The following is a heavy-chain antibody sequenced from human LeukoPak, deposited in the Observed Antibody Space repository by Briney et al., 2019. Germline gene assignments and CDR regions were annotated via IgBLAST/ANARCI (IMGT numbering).Heavy chain of an antibody. V-gene: IGHV4-4*09. D-gene: IGHD3-16*02. J-gene: IGHJ4*02. CDR1: GDSISSYY. CDR2: IYTSGGT. CDR3: ARLTRLRTSPDRYYLDY. Sequence: SDTLPLTCTVSGDSISSYYRSWIRQPPGKGQQWIGYIYTSGGTNYTPSPKRRVTISIDTANNQLSLKLSSVTAADSAVYYCARLTRLRTSPDRYYLDYWGQGTLVTVSS.